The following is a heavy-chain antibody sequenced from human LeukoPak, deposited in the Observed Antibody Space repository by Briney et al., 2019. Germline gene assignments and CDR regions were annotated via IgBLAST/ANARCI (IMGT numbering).Heavy chain of an antibody. CDR3: ARSDYYYYYMDV. CDR2: ISSSGSTI. V-gene: IGHV3-48*04. J-gene: IGHJ6*03. CDR1: GFTFSSYS. Sequence: GSLRLSCAASGFTFSSYSMNWVRQAPGKGLEWVSYISSSGSTIYYADSVKGRFTISRDNAKNSLYLQMNSLRAEDTAVYYCARSDYYYYYMDVWGKGTTVTISS.